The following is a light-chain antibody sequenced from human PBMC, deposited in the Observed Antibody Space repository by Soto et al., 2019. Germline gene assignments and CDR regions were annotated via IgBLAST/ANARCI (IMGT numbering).Light chain of an antibody. V-gene: IGLV1-36*01. Sequence: QSALTQPPSVSEAPSQRVTISCSGSSSNIGNKAVNWYQQLPVKAPQLLIYYDDLLPSGVSDRFSVSKSGTSASLAISGLQSEDEADYYCAAWDDSLNGYVFGTGTKVTVL. J-gene: IGLJ1*01. CDR2: YDD. CDR1: SSNIGNKA. CDR3: AAWDDSLNGYV.